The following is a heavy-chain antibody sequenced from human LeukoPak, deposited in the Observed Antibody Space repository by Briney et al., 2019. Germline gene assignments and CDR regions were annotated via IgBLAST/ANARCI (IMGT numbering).Heavy chain of an antibody. CDR1: GGSISSYY. Sequence: SETLSPTCTVSGGSISSYYWSWIRQPPGKGLEWIGYIYYSGSTNYNPSLKSRVTISVDTSKNQFSLKLSSVTAADTAVYYCARLYCSSTSCYGDWFDPWGQGTLVTVSS. CDR2: IYYSGST. V-gene: IGHV4-59*01. CDR3: ARLYCSSTSCYGDWFDP. J-gene: IGHJ5*02. D-gene: IGHD2-2*01.